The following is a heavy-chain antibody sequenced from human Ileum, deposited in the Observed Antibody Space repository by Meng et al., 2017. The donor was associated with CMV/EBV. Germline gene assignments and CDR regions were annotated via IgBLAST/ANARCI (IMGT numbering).Heavy chain of an antibody. CDR1: GFTFQDYS. J-gene: IGHJ4*02. Sequence: GGSLRLSCAASGFTFQDYSMAWVRQLPGKGLEWVSDINSHGRRANYADSVKGRFTISRDNAKNSLYLEMDSLKVADTALYYCVRWDSLAAKYWGQGTLVTVSS. CDR3: VRWDSLAAKY. D-gene: IGHD6-25*01. V-gene: IGHV3-20*04. CDR2: INSHGRRA.